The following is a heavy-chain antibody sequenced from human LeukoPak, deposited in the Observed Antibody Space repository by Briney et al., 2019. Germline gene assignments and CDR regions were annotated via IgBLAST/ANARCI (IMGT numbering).Heavy chain of an antibody. CDR1: GGSISSYY. CDR2: IYYSGST. D-gene: IGHD3-22*01. J-gene: IGHJ4*02. CDR3: ARRDYYDLYYFGY. Sequence: SETLSLTCTVSGGSISSYYWNWIRQPPGKGLEWIGHIYYSGSTNYNPSLKSRVTISVDTSKNQFSLKPSSVTAADTAVYYCARRDYYDLYYFGYWGQGTPVTVTS. V-gene: IGHV4-59*01.